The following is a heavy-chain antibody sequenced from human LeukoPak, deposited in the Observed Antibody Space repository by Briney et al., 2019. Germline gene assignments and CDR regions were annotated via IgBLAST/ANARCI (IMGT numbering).Heavy chain of an antibody. V-gene: IGHV3-7*02. Sequence: GGSLRLSCAVSGFTFSSHWMSWVRQAPGKGLEWVANIKQDGSEKYYVDSVKGRFTISRDNAENSLYLQMNSLRAEDTAVYYCASFKMDVWGQGTTATVSS. CDR1: GFTFSSHW. J-gene: IGHJ6*02. CDR3: ASFKMDV. CDR2: IKQDGSEK.